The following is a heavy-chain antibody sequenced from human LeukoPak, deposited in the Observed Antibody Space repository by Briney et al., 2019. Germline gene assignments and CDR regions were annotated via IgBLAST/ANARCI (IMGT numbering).Heavy chain of an antibody. J-gene: IGHJ1*01. CDR3: ARDHDSSESGLFQH. V-gene: IGHV3-33*01. CDR2: IWYDGSNK. CDR1: GFTFSSYG. Sequence: GRSLRLSCAASGFTFSSYGMHWVRQAPGKGLEWVAVIWYDGSNKYYADSVKGRFTISRDNSKNTLYLQMNSLRAEDTAVYYCARDHDSSESGLFQHWGQGILVTVSS. D-gene: IGHD3-22*01.